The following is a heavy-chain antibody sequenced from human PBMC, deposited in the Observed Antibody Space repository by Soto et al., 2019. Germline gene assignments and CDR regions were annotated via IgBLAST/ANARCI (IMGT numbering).Heavy chain of an antibody. CDR1: GFTFDDYA. V-gene: IGHV3-9*01. Sequence: GGSLRLSCAASGFTFDDYAMHWVRQAPGKGLEWVSGISWNSGSIGYADSVKGRFTISRDNAKNSLYLQMNSLRAEDTALYYCAKAGDIWGGFDYWGQGTLVTVSS. D-gene: IGHD3-16*01. J-gene: IGHJ4*02. CDR2: ISWNSGSI. CDR3: AKAGDIWGGFDY.